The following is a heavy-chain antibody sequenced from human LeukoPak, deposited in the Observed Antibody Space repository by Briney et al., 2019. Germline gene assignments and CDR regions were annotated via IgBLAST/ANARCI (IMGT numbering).Heavy chain of an antibody. CDR1: GGSISSYY. J-gene: IGHJ4*02. V-gene: IGHV4-59*01. D-gene: IGHD3-9*01. CDR3: ASIKAYYDILTGYGPRYYFDY. CDR2: IYYSGST. Sequence: PSETLSLTCTVSGGSISSYYWSWIRQPPGKGLEWIGYIYYSGSTNYNPSLKSRVTISVDTSKNQFSLKLSSVTAADTAMYYCASIKAYYDILTGYGPRYYFDYWGQGTLVTVSS.